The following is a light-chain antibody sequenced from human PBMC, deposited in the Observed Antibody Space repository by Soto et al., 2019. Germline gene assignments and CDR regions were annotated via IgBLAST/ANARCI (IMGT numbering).Light chain of an antibody. CDR2: DTS. V-gene: IGKV3-11*01. Sequence: EIVLTQSPATLSLSPGERATLSCRASQSVSSYLAWYQQKPGQAPRLLIYDTSNRATGIPARFSGSGSGTDFTLTISSLEPEDLAVYYCQQLTSWPPSITFGQGTRLEIK. CDR3: QQLTSWPPSIT. J-gene: IGKJ5*01. CDR1: QSVSSY.